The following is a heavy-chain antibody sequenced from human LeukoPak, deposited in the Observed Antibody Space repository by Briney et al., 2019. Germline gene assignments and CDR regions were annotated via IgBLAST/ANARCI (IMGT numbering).Heavy chain of an antibody. CDR3: ARSDMIVVVPFDY. CDR1: GFTVSSNY. V-gene: IGHV3-53*05. J-gene: IGHJ4*02. D-gene: IGHD3-22*01. CDR2: IYSGGST. Sequence: GGSLRLSCAASGFTVSSNYMSWVRQAPGKGLEWVSVIYSGGSTYYADSVKGRFTISRDNSKNTLYLQMNSLRAEDTAVYYCARSDMIVVVPFDYWGQGTLVTVSS.